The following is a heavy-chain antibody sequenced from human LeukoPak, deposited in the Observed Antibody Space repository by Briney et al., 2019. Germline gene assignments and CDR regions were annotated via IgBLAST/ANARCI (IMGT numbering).Heavy chain of an antibody. Sequence: PGGSLRLSCAASGFTFSSYEMNWVRQAPGKGLEWVSYISSSGSTIYYADSVKGRSTISRDNAKNSLYLQMNSLRAEDTAVYYCARSFLKYYYDSSGLFDYWGQGTLVTVSS. CDR1: GFTFSSYE. CDR3: ARSFLKYYYDSSGLFDY. J-gene: IGHJ4*02. CDR2: ISSSGSTI. D-gene: IGHD3-22*01. V-gene: IGHV3-48*03.